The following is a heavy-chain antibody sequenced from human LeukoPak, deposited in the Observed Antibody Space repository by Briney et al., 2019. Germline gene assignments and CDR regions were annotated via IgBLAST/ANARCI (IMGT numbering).Heavy chain of an antibody. V-gene: IGHV1-69*01. CDR1: GGTFSSYA. CDR2: IIPIFGTA. CDR3: ARDSRNYYDSSGSYTRFDY. D-gene: IGHD3-22*01. Sequence: ASVRVSCKASGGTFSSYAISWVRQAPGQGLEWMGGIIPIFGTANYAQKFQGRVTITADESTSTAYMELSSLRSEDTAVYYCARDSRNYYDSSGSYTRFDYWGQGTLVTVSS. J-gene: IGHJ4*02.